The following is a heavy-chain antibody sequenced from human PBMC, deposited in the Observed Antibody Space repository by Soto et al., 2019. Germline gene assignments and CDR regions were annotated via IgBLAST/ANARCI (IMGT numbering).Heavy chain of an antibody. Sequence: EVQLVESGGGLVQPGGSLRLSCAASGFTFSSYSMNWVRQAPGKGLEWVSYISSSSSTIYYADSVKGRFTISRDNAKNSLYLQMNSLRDEDTAVYYCARGADYDSSGIRLNWFDPWAREPWSPSPQ. CDR3: ARGADYDSSGIRLNWFDP. CDR1: GFTFSSYS. J-gene: IGHJ5*02. D-gene: IGHD3-22*01. V-gene: IGHV3-48*02. CDR2: ISSSSSTI.